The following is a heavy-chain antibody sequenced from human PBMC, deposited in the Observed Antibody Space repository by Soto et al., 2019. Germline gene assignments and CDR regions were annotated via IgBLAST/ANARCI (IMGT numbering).Heavy chain of an antibody. CDR1: GDSISNSRW. D-gene: IGHD6-19*01. CDR3: AYSTGWYRHDV. V-gene: IGHV4-4*02. CDR2: IFHSGET. Sequence: QVQLQESGPGLVKPSGTLSLTCAVSGDSISNSRWWTWVRQPPGKGLEWIGDIFHSGETNYNPSLKSRVFISVDKSPNQFSLKGTSVTAADTAVYYCAYSTGWYRHDVWGQGTLVTVSS. J-gene: IGHJ3*01.